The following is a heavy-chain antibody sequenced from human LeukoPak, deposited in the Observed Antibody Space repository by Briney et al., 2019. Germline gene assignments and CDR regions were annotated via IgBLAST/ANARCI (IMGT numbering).Heavy chain of an antibody. CDR2: ISGSAGST. Sequence: GGSLRLSCAASRFTFSSYAMSWVRQAPGKGLEWVSTISGSAGSTYYADSVKGRFTISGDNSKNTLFLQMNSLRAEDTAVYYCATVPMAKYYDILTGYYPYWGQGTLVTVSS. V-gene: IGHV3-23*01. CDR1: RFTFSSYA. D-gene: IGHD3-9*01. J-gene: IGHJ4*02. CDR3: ATVPMAKYYDILTGYYPY.